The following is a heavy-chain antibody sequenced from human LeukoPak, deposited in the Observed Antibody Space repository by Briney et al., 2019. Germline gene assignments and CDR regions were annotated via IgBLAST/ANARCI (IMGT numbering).Heavy chain of an antibody. J-gene: IGHJ4*02. CDR1: SGSIGSYY. CDR3: ARGSDYDFWSGYLSPFDY. V-gene: IGHV4-39*07. D-gene: IGHD3-3*01. CDR2: IYYSGST. Sequence: PSETLSLTCTVSSGSIGSYYWSWIRQPPGKGLEWIGSIYYSGSTYYNPSLKSRVTISVDTSKNQFSLKLSSVTAADTAVYYCARGSDYDFWSGYLSPFDYWGQGTLVTVSS.